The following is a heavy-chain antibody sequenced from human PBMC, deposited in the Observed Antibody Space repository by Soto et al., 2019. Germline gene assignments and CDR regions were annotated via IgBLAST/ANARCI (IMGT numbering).Heavy chain of an antibody. Sequence: QVQLQQWGAGLLKPSETLSLTCAVYGGSFSGYYWSWIRQPPGTGLEWIGEINHSGSTNYNPSLKSRVTISVDTSKNQFSLKLSSVTAADTAVYYCARGGLRYCSSTSCYGGNWFDPWGQGTLVTVSS. J-gene: IGHJ5*02. CDR3: ARGGLRYCSSTSCYGGNWFDP. CDR1: GGSFSGYY. CDR2: INHSGST. D-gene: IGHD2-2*01. V-gene: IGHV4-34*01.